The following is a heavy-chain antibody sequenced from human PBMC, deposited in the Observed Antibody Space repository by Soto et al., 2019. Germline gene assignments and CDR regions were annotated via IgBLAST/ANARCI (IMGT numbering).Heavy chain of an antibody. D-gene: IGHD1-26*01. Sequence: QVQLQESGPGLVKPSQTLSLTSSVSGASTVSHYHWTWIRQRPGKGLEWMGYIFNSGTTFYNPSLTSRLSISMDTSGNHFSLELRSVTAADTAVYYCALALGPTTGLDYWGQGTLVTVSS. CDR1: GASTVSHYH. CDR2: IFNSGTT. CDR3: ALALGPTTGLDY. V-gene: IGHV4-31*02. J-gene: IGHJ4*02.